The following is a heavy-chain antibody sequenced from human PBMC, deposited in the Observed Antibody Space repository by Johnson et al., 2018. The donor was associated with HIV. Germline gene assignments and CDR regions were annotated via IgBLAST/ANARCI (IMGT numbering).Heavy chain of an antibody. Sequence: VQLLESGGGVVQPGRSLRLSCAASGFTSSSYAMHWVRQAPGKGLEWVAVISYDGSNKYYADSVKGRFTISRDNSKNTLYLQMNSLRAEDTAVYYCARGGYSGYDPAGPNAFDIWGQGTMVTVSS. V-gene: IGHV3-30-3*01. CDR3: ARGGYSGYDPAGPNAFDI. CDR1: GFTSSSYA. CDR2: ISYDGSNK. J-gene: IGHJ3*02. D-gene: IGHD5-12*01.